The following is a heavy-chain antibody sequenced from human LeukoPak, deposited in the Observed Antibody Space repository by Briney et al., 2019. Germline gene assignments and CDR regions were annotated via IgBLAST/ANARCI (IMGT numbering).Heavy chain of an antibody. CDR3: ARMVQLEH. CDR1: GFTFSSYA. Sequence: GGSLRLSCAASGFTFSSYAMHWVRQAPGKGLEWVAVISYDGSNKYYADSVKGRFTISRDNSKNTLYLQMNSLRAEDTAVYYCARMVQLEHWGQGTLVTVSS. V-gene: IGHV3-30*04. J-gene: IGHJ4*02. D-gene: IGHD1-1*01. CDR2: ISYDGSNK.